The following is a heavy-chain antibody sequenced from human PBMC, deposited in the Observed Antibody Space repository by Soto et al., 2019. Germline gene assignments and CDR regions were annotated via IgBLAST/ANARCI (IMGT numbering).Heavy chain of an antibody. J-gene: IGHJ4*02. V-gene: IGHV4-30-2*01. CDR1: GGSISSGGYS. CDR3: ARGGGYYYDSSGYSLAPIDY. CDR2: IYHSGST. D-gene: IGHD3-22*01. Sequence: SETLSLTCAVSGGSISSGGYSWSWIRQPPGKGLEWIGYIYHSGSTYYNPSLKSRVTISVDRSKNQFSLKLSSVTAADTAVYYCARGGGYYYDSSGYSLAPIDYWGQGTLVTVS.